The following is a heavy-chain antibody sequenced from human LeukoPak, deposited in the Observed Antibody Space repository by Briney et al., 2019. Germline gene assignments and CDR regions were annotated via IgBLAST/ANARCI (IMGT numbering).Heavy chain of an antibody. Sequence: PGGSLRLSCATTGFTFSNYGMHWVRQAPGKGLEWVAVISYDGSNKYYADSVKGRFTISRDNSKNTLYLQMYSLRPEDAAVYYCANLPLWGQGTLVTVSS. CDR2: ISYDGSNK. CDR3: ANLPL. CDR1: GFTFSNYG. V-gene: IGHV3-30*18. J-gene: IGHJ4*02.